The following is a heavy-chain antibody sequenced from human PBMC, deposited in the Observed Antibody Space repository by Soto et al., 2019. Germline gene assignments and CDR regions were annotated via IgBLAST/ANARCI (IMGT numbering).Heavy chain of an antibody. D-gene: IGHD3-22*01. J-gene: IGHJ4*02. CDR1: GFTFTSYV. Sequence: EVQLLESGGGLVQRGGSQRLSCAASGFTFTSYVMSWVRQAPGKGLEWVAGISGSGSTAFYADSVKGRFTISRDNAKNTVVLQMDSLRAEDTAIYYCAKDSNKYSSSLRGRYFDYWGQGTLVTVSS. V-gene: IGHV3-23*01. CDR3: AKDSNKYSSSLRGRYFDY. CDR2: ISGSGSTA.